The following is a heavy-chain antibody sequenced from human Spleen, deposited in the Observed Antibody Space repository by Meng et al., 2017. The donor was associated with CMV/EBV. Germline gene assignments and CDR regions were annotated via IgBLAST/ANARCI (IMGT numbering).Heavy chain of an antibody. CDR3: ARVSPAYSSGWYHGY. J-gene: IGHJ4*02. V-gene: IGHV1-18*01. CDR1: GYTFTSYG. D-gene: IGHD6-19*01. CDR2: ISAYNGNT. Sequence: QGRLVQAGAEVKKPGASVKVSCKASGYTFTSYGISWVRQAPGQGLEWMGWISAYNGNTNYAQKLQGRVTMTTDTSTSTAYMELRSLRSDDTAVYYCARVSPAYSSGWYHGYWGQGTLVTVSS.